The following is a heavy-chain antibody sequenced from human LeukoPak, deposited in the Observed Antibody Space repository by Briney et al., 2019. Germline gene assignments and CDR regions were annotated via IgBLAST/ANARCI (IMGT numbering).Heavy chain of an antibody. V-gene: IGHV4-34*01. CDR1: GGSFSGYY. CDR3: VRSAPPYSSSPYYYYYGMDV. Sequence: SETLSLTCAVYGGSFSGYYWSWIRQPPGKGLEWIGEINHSGSTNYNPSLKSRVTISVDTSKNQFSLKLSSVTAADTAVYYCVRSAPPYSSSPYYYYYGMDVRGQGTTVTVSS. CDR2: INHSGST. D-gene: IGHD6-13*01. J-gene: IGHJ6*02.